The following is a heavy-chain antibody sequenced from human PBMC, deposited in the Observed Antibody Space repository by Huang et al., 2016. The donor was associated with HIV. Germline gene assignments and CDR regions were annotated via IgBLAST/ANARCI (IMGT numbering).Heavy chain of an antibody. D-gene: IGHD3-3*01. CDR2: VNDSGAT. V-gene: IGHV4-34*02. Sequence: QMRLQQRGAGLLKPSETLSLTCGVSGGSFTGNYLTWIRQAPGKGLAWIGEVNDSGATNNNPSFNGRVTISLDKSNRELSRNLRSVTAADTAVYYCARQWTILEWLLGLDVWGQGTTVIVSS. CDR1: GGSFTGNY. J-gene: IGHJ6*02. CDR3: ARQWTILEWLLGLDV.